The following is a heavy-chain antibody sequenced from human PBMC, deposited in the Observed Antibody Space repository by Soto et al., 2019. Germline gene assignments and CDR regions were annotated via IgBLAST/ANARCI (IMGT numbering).Heavy chain of an antibody. CDR2: IVPILGIA. CDR1: GGTFSSYT. CDR3: AKLGDGYNSGFDY. V-gene: IGHV1-69*02. D-gene: IGHD5-12*01. Sequence: QVQLVQSGAEVKKPGSSVKVSCKASGGTFSSYTISWVRQAPGQGLEWMGRIVPILGIANYAQKFQGRVMITADKSTSTAYMELSSLRSEDTAVYYCAKLGDGYNSGFDYWGQGTLVTVSS. J-gene: IGHJ4*02.